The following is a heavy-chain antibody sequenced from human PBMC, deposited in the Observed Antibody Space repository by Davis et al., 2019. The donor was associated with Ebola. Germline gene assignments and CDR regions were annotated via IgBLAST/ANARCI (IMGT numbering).Heavy chain of an antibody. CDR2: VSYSGST. CDR1: GGSISSSSFY. V-gene: IGHV4-39*01. CDR3: VSQEGPTRIYHDNSGSPGAGPIEDH. J-gene: IGHJ4*02. Sequence: PSETLSLTCTVSGGSISSSSFYWGWIRQPPGKQLEWIGSVSYSGSTFYNSSLKIRVTISVDTSGNQFSLTLTSVTAADTAVYYCVSQEGPTRIYHDNSGSPGAGPIEDHWGRGTLVTVSS. D-gene: IGHD3-22*01.